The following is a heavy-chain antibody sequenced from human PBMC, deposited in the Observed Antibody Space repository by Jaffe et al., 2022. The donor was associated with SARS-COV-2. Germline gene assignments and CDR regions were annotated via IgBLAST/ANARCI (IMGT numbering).Heavy chain of an antibody. CDR1: GFTFSSYA. J-gene: IGHJ6*02. V-gene: IGHV3-30-3*01. CDR3: ARGLRYFDWLPPSYYYGMDV. Sequence: QVQLVESGGGVVQPGRSLRLSCAASGFTFSSYAMHWVRQAPGKGLEWVAVISYDGSNKYYADSVKGRFTISRDNSKNTLYLQMNSLRAEDTAVYYCARGLRYFDWLPPSYYYGMDVWGQGTTVTVSS. CDR2: ISYDGSNK. D-gene: IGHD3-9*01.